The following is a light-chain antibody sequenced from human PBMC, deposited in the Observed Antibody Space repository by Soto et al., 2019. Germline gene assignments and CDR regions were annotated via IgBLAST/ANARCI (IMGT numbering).Light chain of an antibody. CDR2: GAS. J-gene: IGKJ4*01. CDR3: QQYGSPALS. Sequence: EIVLTQSPGTLSLSPGERATLSCRASQSVKSNNLAWYQQIPGQSPRLLIYGASSRATGIPDRFSGSGSGTYFNLPLPRVETEDFALYYCQQYGSPALSFGGGTKVEI. CDR1: QSVKSNN. V-gene: IGKV3-20*01.